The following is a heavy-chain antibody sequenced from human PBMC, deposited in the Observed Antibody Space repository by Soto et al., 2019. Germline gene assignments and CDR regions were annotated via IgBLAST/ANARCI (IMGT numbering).Heavy chain of an antibody. CDR3: ARVRYSSSWTMYYFDY. V-gene: IGHV4-59*01. D-gene: IGHD6-13*01. J-gene: IGHJ4*02. CDR2: IYYSGST. CDR1: GGSISSYY. Sequence: SETLSLTCTVSGGSISSYYWSWIRQPPGKGLEWIGYIYYSGSTNYNPSLKSRVTISVDTSKNQFSLKLSSVTAADTAVYYCARVRYSSSWTMYYFDYWGQGTLVTVSS.